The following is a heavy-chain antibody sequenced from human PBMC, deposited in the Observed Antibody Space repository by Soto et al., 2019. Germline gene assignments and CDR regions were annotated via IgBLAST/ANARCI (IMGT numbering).Heavy chain of an antibody. Sequence: QITLKASGPTVVKPTQTLTLTCTFSGFSLSTTGVGVGWIRQPPGKALEWLALFYWDDTKRSSPSLKTRLTITKDTSKNQVVLTMTNMDPVDTATYYCVHRHYNLGKYGMDVWGQGTTVTVSS. J-gene: IGHJ6*02. CDR2: FYWDDTK. D-gene: IGHD1-1*01. CDR1: GFSLSTTGVG. CDR3: VHRHYNLGKYGMDV. V-gene: IGHV2-5*02.